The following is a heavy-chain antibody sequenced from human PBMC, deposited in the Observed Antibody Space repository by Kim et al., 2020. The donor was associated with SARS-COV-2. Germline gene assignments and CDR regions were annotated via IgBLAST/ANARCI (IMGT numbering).Heavy chain of an antibody. J-gene: IGHJ4*02. CDR2: VHKDGGT. CDR1: GGSVGSFSYY. V-gene: IGHV4-39*01. Sequence: SETLSLTCTVSGGSVGSFSYYWAWIHQPPGMPLEWIATVHKDGGTFYNPSLKSRVAISADTSQNQFSLTMTSVTAADTAFYYCARRGTFTFDYWGQGIPVTVSS. CDR3: ARRGTFTFDY. D-gene: IGHD1-1*01.